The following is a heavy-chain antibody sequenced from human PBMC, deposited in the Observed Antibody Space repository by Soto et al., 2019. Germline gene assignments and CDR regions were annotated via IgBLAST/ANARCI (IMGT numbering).Heavy chain of an antibody. CDR2: ISSSGSTI. Sequence: QPGGSLRLSCAASGFTFSSYEMNWVRQAPGKGLEWVSYISSSGSTIYYADSVKGRFTISRDNAKNSLYLQMNSLRAEDTAVYYCAREGARVRFLEWLPYYGMDVWGQGTTVTVSS. CDR1: GFTFSSYE. V-gene: IGHV3-48*03. CDR3: AREGARVRFLEWLPYYGMDV. D-gene: IGHD3-3*01. J-gene: IGHJ6*02.